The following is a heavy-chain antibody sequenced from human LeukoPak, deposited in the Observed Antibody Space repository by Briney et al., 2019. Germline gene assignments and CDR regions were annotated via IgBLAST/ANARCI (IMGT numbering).Heavy chain of an antibody. J-gene: IGHJ4*02. D-gene: IGHD3-22*01. Sequence: GGSLRLSCAASGFTFCNFGMHWVRQAPGKGLEWVAVISYDGSEKYFADSVKGRFTISRDNSKNTVYLQMNSLRPEDTAVYYCAKDLRVSGYYFHYWGQGTLVIVSS. CDR2: ISYDGSEK. V-gene: IGHV3-30*18. CDR1: GFTFCNFG. CDR3: AKDLRVSGYYFHY.